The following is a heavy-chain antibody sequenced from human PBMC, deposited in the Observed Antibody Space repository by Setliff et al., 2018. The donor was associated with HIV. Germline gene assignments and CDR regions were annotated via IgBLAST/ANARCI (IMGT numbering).Heavy chain of an antibody. CDR2: TRNKANSYTT. V-gene: IGHV3-72*01. D-gene: IGHD5-12*01. CDR1: GFTFSDHY. Sequence: GGSLRLSCAASGFTFSDHYMDWVRQAPGKGLEWVGRTRNKANSYTTYYADSVKGRFTISRDNSKNTLYLQMNSLRAEDTAVYYCAKDPRAAVATICDYWGQGTLVTVSS. J-gene: IGHJ4*02. CDR3: AKDPRAAVATICDY.